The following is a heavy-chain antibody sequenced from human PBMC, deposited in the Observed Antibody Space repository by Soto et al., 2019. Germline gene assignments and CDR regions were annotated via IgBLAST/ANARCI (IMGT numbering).Heavy chain of an antibody. CDR3: ARQGSRSLLHLFDY. V-gene: IGHV3-30-3*01. CDR1: GFTFSSYA. CDR2: ISYDGSNK. D-gene: IGHD3-3*01. J-gene: IGHJ4*02. Sequence: QVQLVESGGGVVQPGRSLRLSCAASGFTFSSYAMHWVRQAPGKGLEWVAVISYDGSNKYYADSVKGRFTISRDNSKNTLYLQMNSLRAEDTSVYYCARQGSRSLLHLFDYWGQGTLVTVSS.